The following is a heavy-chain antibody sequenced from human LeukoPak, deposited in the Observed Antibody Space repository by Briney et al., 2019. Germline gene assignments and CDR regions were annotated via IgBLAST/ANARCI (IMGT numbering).Heavy chain of an antibody. D-gene: IGHD6-13*01. Sequence: GGSLRLSCAASGFTFSSYAMSWARQAPGKGLEWVSAISGSGGSTYYADSVKGRFTISRDNSKNTLYLQMNSLRAEDTAVYYCAKDGQQLVRVVLDYWGQGTLVTVSS. CDR3: AKDGQQLVRVVLDY. V-gene: IGHV3-23*01. CDR1: GFTFSSYA. CDR2: ISGSGGST. J-gene: IGHJ4*02.